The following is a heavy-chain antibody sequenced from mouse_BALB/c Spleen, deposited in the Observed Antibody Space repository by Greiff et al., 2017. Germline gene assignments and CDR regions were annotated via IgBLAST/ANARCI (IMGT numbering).Heavy chain of an antibody. J-gene: IGHJ3*01. CDR2: INPSTGYT. D-gene: IGHD1-1*01. CDR1: GYTFTSYW. V-gene: IGHV1-7*01. CDR3: ARGFHYYGSSWFAY. Sequence: QVQLQQSGAELAKPGASVKMSCKASGYTFTSYWMHWVKQRPGQGLEWIGYINPSTGYTEYNQKFKDKATLTADKSSSTAYMQLSSLTSEDSAVYYCARGFHYYGSSWFAYWGQGTLVTVSA.